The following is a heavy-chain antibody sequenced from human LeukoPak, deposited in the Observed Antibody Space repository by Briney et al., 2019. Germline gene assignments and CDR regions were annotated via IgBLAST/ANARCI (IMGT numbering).Heavy chain of an antibody. J-gene: IGHJ5*02. CDR1: GGYIITSGHY. D-gene: IGHD4-23*01. CDR2: VYYTGVT. Sequence: SETLSLTCTVSGGYIITSGHYWGWIRQPPGKGLEWIGSVYYTGVTSTNPFFRSRMSISVDTSKNQFSLNLTSVTAADAAVYYCARERSSSGGHNWFDPWGQETLVTVSS. V-gene: IGHV4-39*07. CDR3: ARERSSSGGHNWFDP.